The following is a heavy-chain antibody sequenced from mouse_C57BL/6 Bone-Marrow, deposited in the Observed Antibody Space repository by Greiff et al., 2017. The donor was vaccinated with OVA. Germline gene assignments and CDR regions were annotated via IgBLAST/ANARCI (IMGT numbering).Heavy chain of an antibody. Sequence: QVQLQQPGAELVKPGASVKMSCKASGYTFTSYWITWVKQRPGQGLEWIGDIYPGSGSTNSNEKFKSKATLPVDTTTSTYYMQISSLTSEDSAVYYCARSYSPAWFAYWGQGTLVTVSA. D-gene: IGHD2-12*01. J-gene: IGHJ3*01. CDR2: IYPGSGST. CDR3: ARSYSPAWFAY. CDR1: GYTFTSYW. V-gene: IGHV1-55*01.